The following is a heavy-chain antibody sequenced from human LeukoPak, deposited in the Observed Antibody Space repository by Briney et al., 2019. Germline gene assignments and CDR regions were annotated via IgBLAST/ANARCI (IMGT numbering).Heavy chain of an antibody. J-gene: IGHJ6*03. V-gene: IGHV4-34*01. Sequence: SETLSLTCGIYGGSFSDYSWNWIRQPPGKGLEWIGEINHSGSTNYNPSLKSRVTISVDTSKNQFSLKLSSVTAADTAVYYCACTTRYYYYMDVWGKGTTVTISS. CDR3: ACTTRYYYYMDV. CDR2: INHSGST. CDR1: GGSFSDYS. D-gene: IGHD2-8*01.